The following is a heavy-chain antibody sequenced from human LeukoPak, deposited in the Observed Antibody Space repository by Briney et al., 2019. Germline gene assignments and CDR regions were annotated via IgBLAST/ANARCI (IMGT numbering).Heavy chain of an antibody. CDR2: IYYSGST. V-gene: IGHV4-59*01. CDR1: GGSTSSYY. J-gene: IGHJ4*02. CDR3: ARIKAGSRVLDY. D-gene: IGHD6-13*01. Sequence: SETLSLTCTVSGGSTSSYYWSWIRQPPGKGLEWIGYIYYSGSTNYNPSLKSRVTISVDTSKNQFSLKLSSVTPADTAVYYCARIKAGSRVLDYWGQGTLVTVSS.